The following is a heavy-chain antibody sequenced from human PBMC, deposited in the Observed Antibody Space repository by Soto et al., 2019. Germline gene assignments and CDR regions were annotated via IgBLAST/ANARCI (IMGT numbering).Heavy chain of an antibody. D-gene: IGHD6-13*01. Sequence: PGGSLRLACAASGFTFSSYGMHWVRQAPGKGLEWVAVISYDGSNKYYADSVKGRFTISRDNSKNTLYLQMNSLRAEDTAVYYCAKDGVAAFGTVRYLGSHYFDYWGQRTLVTGSS. J-gene: IGHJ4*02. CDR1: GFTFSSYG. CDR3: AKDGVAAFGTVRYLGSHYFDY. CDR2: ISYDGSNK. V-gene: IGHV3-30*18.